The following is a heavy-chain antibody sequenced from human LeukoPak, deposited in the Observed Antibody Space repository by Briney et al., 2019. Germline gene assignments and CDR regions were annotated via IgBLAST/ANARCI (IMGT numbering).Heavy chain of an antibody. CDR2: ISNSGTKI. CDR3: ARAFNDAFDI. J-gene: IGHJ3*02. V-gene: IGHV3-11*04. CDR1: GFTFRDYY. Sequence: PGGSLRLSCAASGFTFRDYYMTWICQAPGKGLEWVSYISNSGTKIYNADSVKGRFTISRDNAKNSLYLQMNSLRAEDTAMYYCARAFNDAFDIWGQGTMVTVSS.